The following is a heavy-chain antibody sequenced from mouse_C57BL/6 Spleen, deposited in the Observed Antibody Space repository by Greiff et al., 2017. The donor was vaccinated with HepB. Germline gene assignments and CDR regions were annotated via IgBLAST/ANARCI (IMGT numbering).Heavy chain of an antibody. V-gene: IGHV1-80*01. J-gene: IGHJ2*01. CDR1: GYAFSSYW. Sequence: VQLQESGAELVKPGASVKISCKASGYAFSSYWMNWVKQRPGKGLEWIGQIYPGDGDTNYNGKFKGKATLTADKSSSTAYMQLSSLTSEDSAVYFCARSSLYDGYPYCFDYWGQGTTLTVSS. CDR2: IYPGDGDT. D-gene: IGHD2-3*01. CDR3: ARSSLYDGYPYCFDY.